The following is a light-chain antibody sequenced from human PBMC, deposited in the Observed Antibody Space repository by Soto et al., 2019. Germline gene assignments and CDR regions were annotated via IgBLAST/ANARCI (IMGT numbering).Light chain of an antibody. Sequence: EIVLTQSPGTVSLSPGDRATLSCRASQSLSGNYLAWYQQKPGQAPRLLISGASSRATGIPDRFTGSGSGTDFILTINRLEPGDFAVYYCQQYRRSPVTVGGGTKVEIK. J-gene: IGKJ4*01. V-gene: IGKV3-20*01. CDR1: QSLSGNY. CDR3: QQYRRSPVT. CDR2: GAS.